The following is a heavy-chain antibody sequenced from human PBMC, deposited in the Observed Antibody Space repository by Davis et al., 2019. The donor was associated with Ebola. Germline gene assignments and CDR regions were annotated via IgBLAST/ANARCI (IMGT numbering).Heavy chain of an antibody. D-gene: IGHD3-10*01. CDR3: ARLQVGNYYGMDV. V-gene: IGHV5-51*01. Sequence: GESLKISCKSSGFSFTTYWIGWVRQMPGKGLEWMGIIYPGDSHTTYNPSFQGQVTISADKSISTAYLQWSSLKASDTAMYYCARLQVGNYYGMDVWGQGTTVTVSS. CDR1: GFSFTTYW. J-gene: IGHJ6*02. CDR2: IYPGDSHT.